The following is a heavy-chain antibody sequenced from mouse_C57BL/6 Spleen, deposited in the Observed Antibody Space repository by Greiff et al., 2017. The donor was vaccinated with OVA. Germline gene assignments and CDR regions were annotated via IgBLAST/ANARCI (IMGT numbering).Heavy chain of an antibody. D-gene: IGHD1-1*01. CDR1: GYTFTDYY. J-gene: IGHJ2*01. CDR3: ARTVRDYFDY. Sequence: QVQLKESGAELVRPGASVKLSCKASGYTFTDYYINWVKQRPGQGLEWIARIYPGSGNTYYNEKFKGKATLTAEKSSSTAYMQLSSLTSEDSAVYFCARTVRDYFDYWGQGTTLTVSS. V-gene: IGHV1-76*01. CDR2: IYPGSGNT.